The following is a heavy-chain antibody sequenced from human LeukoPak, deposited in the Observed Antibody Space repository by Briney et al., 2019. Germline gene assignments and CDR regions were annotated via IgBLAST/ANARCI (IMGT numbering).Heavy chain of an antibody. CDR3: ARGGRYCTDGVCTYLGGNDF. D-gene: IGHD2-8*01. V-gene: IGHV1-69*06. Sequence: GASVKVSCKTSGGTFSSFAISWVRQAPGQGLQWMGGIIPIFGTANYAQKFQGRVTITADKSTSTVYMELGSLRFEDTAMYYCARGGRYCTDGVCTYLGGNDFWGQGTLVTASS. CDR2: IIPIFGTA. J-gene: IGHJ4*02. CDR1: GGTFSSFA.